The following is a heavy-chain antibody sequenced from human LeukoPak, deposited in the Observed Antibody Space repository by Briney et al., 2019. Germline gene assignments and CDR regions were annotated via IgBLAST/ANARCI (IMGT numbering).Heavy chain of an antibody. CDR2: LNPNSGGS. Sequence: ASVKVSCKASGYTFTGYYMHWVRQAPGQGLEWMGWLNPNSGGSNCAQKFQGRVTMTRETSISTAYMELSRLSSDDTAVYYCARVQVSDDNWGFFDYWGQGTLVTVSS. CDR3: ARVQVSDDNWGFFDY. CDR1: GYTFTGYY. V-gene: IGHV1-2*02. J-gene: IGHJ4*02. D-gene: IGHD1-1*01.